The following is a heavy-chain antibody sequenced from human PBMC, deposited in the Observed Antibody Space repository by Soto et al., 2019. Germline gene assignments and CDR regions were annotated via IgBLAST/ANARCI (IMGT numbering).Heavy chain of an antibody. J-gene: IGHJ5*02. V-gene: IGHV1-69*13. CDR1: GGTFSSYA. D-gene: IGHD6-6*01. CDR2: IIPIFGTA. CDR3: ATSIAARRDWFDP. Sequence: SVKVSCKASGGTFSSYAISWVRQAPGQGLEWMGWIIPIFGTANYAQKFQGRVTITADESTSTAYMELSSLRSEDTAVYYCATSIAARRDWFDPWGQGTLVTVSS.